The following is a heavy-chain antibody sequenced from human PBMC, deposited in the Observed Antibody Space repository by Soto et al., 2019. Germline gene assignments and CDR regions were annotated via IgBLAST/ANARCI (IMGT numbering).Heavy chain of an antibody. J-gene: IGHJ6*02. V-gene: IGHV5-10-1*01. CDR3: ARHVQGYSSSAGYYYYGMDV. Sequence: PGESLKISFKGSRYSFTSYWISWVRQMPGKALEWMGRIDPSDSYTNYSPSFQGHVTTSADKSISNAYLQWSSLKASDAAMYYCARHVQGYSSSAGYYYYGMDVWGQGTTVTVSS. D-gene: IGHD6-6*01. CDR1: RYSFTSYW. CDR2: IDPSDSYT.